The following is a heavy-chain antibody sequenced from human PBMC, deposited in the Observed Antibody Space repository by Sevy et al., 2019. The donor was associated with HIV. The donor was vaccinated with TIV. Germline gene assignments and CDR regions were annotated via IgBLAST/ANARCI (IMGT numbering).Heavy chain of an antibody. CDR3: ARNLDYYASGPPDY. Sequence: GGSLRLSCAASGFTFSYYNMNWVRRAPGRGLEWVSSISSGSSYIFYADSVKGRFTISRDNAKDSLFLQMGSLRAEDTAVYYCARNLDYYASGPPDYWGRGTLVTVSS. CDR1: GFTFSYYN. CDR2: ISSGSSYI. J-gene: IGHJ4*02. V-gene: IGHV3-21*01. D-gene: IGHD3-10*01.